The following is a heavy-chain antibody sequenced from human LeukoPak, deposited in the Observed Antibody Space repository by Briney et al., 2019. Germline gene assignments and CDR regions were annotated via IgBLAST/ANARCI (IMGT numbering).Heavy chain of an antibody. Sequence: SVKVSCKASGGTFSNYAISWVRQAPGQGLEWMGGIIPILGTANYAQKFQGRVTITADESTSTAYMELSSLSSEDTAVYYCASAFYDSSGSGNYYYYGMDVWGQGPTVTVSS. CDR2: IIPILGTA. CDR1: GGTFSNYA. D-gene: IGHD3-22*01. J-gene: IGHJ6*02. V-gene: IGHV1-69*13. CDR3: ASAFYDSSGSGNYYYYGMDV.